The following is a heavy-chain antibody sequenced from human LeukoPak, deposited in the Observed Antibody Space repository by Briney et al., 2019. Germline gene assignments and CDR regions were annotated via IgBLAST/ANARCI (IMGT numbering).Heavy chain of an antibody. J-gene: IGHJ4*02. CDR1: GFTFSNAW. D-gene: IGHD3-10*01. V-gene: IGHV3-15*01. CDR3: TTEQLIKIWFGEYLGDY. Sequence: GGSLRLSCAASGFTFSNAWMSWVRQAPGKGLEWVGRIKSKTDGGTTDYAAPVKGRFTISRDDSKNTLYLQMNSLKTEDTAVYYCTTEQLIKIWFGEYLGDYWGQGTLVTVSS. CDR2: IKSKTDGGTT.